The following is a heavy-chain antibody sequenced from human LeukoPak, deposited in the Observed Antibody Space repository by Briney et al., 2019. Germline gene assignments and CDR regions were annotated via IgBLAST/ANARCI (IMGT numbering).Heavy chain of an antibody. Sequence: PSETLSLTCNVSGDSITTYYWSWIRQPPGKGLEWIGYIYSSGSTKYNPSLKSRVTISIGTSKNQFSLKVSSVTAADTAVYYCARDATGGTTAWFDPWGQGTLVTVSS. D-gene: IGHD1-7*01. CDR1: GDSITTYY. V-gene: IGHV4-59*01. J-gene: IGHJ5*02. CDR3: ARDATGGTTAWFDP. CDR2: IYSSGST.